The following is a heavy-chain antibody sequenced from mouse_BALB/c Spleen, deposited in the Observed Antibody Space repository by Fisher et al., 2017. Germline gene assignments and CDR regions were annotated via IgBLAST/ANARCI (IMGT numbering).Heavy chain of an antibody. D-gene: IGHD2-4*01. V-gene: IGHV1-80*01. Sequence: GKFKGKATLTVDKSSSTAYMQLSSLTSVDSAVYFCARGVGMITGAMDYWGQGTSVTVSS. J-gene: IGHJ4*01. CDR3: ARGVGMITGAMDY.